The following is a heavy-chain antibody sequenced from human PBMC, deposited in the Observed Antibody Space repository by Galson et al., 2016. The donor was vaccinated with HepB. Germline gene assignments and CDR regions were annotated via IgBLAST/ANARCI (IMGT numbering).Heavy chain of an antibody. V-gene: IGHV3-7*03. CDR1: GFTFSTYW. J-gene: IGHJ5*02. CDR3: AKDPGPVPPGWFDL. CDR2: IDHDGSEK. D-gene: IGHD3-10*01. Sequence: SLRLSCAASGFTFSTYWMSWVRQAPGKGLEWVANIDHDGSEKYYEDSVKGRFTISRDNPNNSLYLQMNSLRAEDTAVYYCAKDPGPVPPGWFDLWGQGTLVTVSS.